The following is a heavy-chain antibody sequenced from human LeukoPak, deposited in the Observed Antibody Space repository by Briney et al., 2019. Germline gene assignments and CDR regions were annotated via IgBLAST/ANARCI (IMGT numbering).Heavy chain of an antibody. D-gene: IGHD1-7*01. J-gene: IGHJ4*02. Sequence: PGGSLRLSPAAYGFTFSSFAMYWVPPAPGKGLVYVSDINPDGEGTFYANSVKGRFATSRDDSKNTVYLQMGSLRGEDMAVYYCARARTAATSYYFDDWGQGTLVTVSS. CDR3: ARARTAATSYYFDD. V-gene: IGHV3-64*01. CDR1: GFTFSSFA. CDR2: INPDGEGT.